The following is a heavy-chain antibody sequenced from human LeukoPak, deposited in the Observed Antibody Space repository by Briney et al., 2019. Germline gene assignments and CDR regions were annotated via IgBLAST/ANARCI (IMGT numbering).Heavy chain of an antibody. CDR2: INPSGGST. V-gene: IGHV1-46*01. CDR1: GYTFTSYY. D-gene: IGHD7-27*01. J-gene: IGHJ4*02. CDR3: ARDWGHFDY. Sequence: ASVKVSCKASGYTFTSYYMHWVRQAPGQGLEWMGIINPSGGSTSYAQKFQGRGTMTTDTSASTAYMELRSLRSDDTAVYYCARDWGHFDYWGQGTLVTVSS.